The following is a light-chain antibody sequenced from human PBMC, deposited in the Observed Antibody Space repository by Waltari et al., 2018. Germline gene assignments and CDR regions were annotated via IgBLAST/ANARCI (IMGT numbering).Light chain of an antibody. CDR1: QRVSYY. Sequence: EIVLTQSPATLSSSPGERATLSCRASQRVSYYLSWYQQRPGHAPRLLIYDASSRATGIPARFSGSGSETDFTLTISSLEPEDFAVYYCQQRRTWPLTFGGGTKVEI. CDR3: QQRRTWPLT. CDR2: DAS. J-gene: IGKJ4*01. V-gene: IGKV3-11*01.